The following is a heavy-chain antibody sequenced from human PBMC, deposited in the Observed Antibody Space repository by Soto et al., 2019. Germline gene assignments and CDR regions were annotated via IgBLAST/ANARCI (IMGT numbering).Heavy chain of an antibody. Sequence: GSLRLSCAASGFTFSSYAMSWVRQAPGKGLEWVSAISGSGGSTYYADSVKGRFTISRDNSKNTLYLQVNSLRAEDTAVYYCAEDERAVLLFDIWGQGTMVTVSS. D-gene: IGHD3-10*01. CDR2: ISGSGGST. CDR1: GFTFSSYA. J-gene: IGHJ3*02. CDR3: AEDERAVLLFDI. V-gene: IGHV3-23*01.